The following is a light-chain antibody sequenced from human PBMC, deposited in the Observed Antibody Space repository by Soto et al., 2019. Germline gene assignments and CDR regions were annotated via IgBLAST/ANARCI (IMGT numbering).Light chain of an antibody. CDR1: QTITTW. V-gene: IGKV1-5*01. CDR3: QQYNNYPRT. CDR2: DAS. J-gene: IGKJ1*01. Sequence: DIRVTQSPPTLSSSVLYLFAITFRASQTITTWMAWYQQKPGKAPKLLVYDASTLQSGVATRFSGSGSGTEFTLIISDLQPDDFATYFCQQYNNYPRTFGQGTKVDIK.